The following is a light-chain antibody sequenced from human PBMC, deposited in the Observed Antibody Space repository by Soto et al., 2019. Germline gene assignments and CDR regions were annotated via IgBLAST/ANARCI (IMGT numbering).Light chain of an antibody. V-gene: IGKV1-39*01. CDR1: QNINNY. J-gene: IGKJ2*01. Sequence: DIPMTQSPSSLSASVGDRVTITCRASQNINNYLSWYQHKPGKAPKFLIYVASTLQSGVPSRFSCSGSGIDFTLPISSLQPEDFATYFCQQTYSSPYTFGPGTKVEIK. CDR2: VAS. CDR3: QQTYSSPYT.